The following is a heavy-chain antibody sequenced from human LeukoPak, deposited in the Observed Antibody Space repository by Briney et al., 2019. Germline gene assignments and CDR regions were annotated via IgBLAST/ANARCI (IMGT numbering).Heavy chain of an antibody. Sequence: PSETLSLPCAVYGGSFSGYYWSWIRQPPGKGLEWIGEIDHSGSTNYNPSLKSRVTISVDTSKNQFSLKLSSVTAADTALYYCARDGDVVVDPGSIDNYFDYWGQGTLVTVSA. V-gene: IGHV4-34*01. J-gene: IGHJ4*02. CDR1: GGSFSGYY. CDR3: ARDGDVVVDPGSIDNYFDY. CDR2: IDHSGST. D-gene: IGHD2-2*01.